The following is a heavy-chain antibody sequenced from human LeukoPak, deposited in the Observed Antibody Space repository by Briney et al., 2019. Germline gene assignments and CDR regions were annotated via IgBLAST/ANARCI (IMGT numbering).Heavy chain of an antibody. CDR2: ISSSSSYI. D-gene: IGHD5-12*01. CDR3: ARDRPGGYSGAGGMDV. CDR1: GFTFSSYS. J-gene: IGHJ6*02. V-gene: IGHV3-21*01. Sequence: GGSLRLSCAASGFTFSSYSMNWVRQAPGKGLEWVSSISSSSSYIYYADSVKGRFTISRDNAKNSLYLQMNGLRAEDTAVYYCARDRPGGYSGAGGMDVWGQGTTVTVSS.